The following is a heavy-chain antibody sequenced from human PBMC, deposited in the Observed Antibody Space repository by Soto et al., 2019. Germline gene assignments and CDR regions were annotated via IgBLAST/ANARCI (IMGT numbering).Heavy chain of an antibody. V-gene: IGHV4-31*03. CDR2: IYYSGST. CDR1: GGSISSGGYY. Sequence: SETLSLTCTVSGGSISSGGYYWSWIRQHPGKGLEWIGYIYYSGSTYYNPSLKSRVTISVDTSKNQFSLKLSSVTAADTAVYYCARVPYCSSTSCYVLGAAAENWFDPWGQGTLVTVSS. CDR3: ARVPYCSSTSCYVLGAAAENWFDP. D-gene: IGHD2-2*01. J-gene: IGHJ5*02.